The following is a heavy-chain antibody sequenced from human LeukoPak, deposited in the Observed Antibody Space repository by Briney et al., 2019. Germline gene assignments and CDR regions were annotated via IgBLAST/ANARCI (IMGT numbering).Heavy chain of an antibody. CDR3: ARSQWFGELAWFDP. V-gene: IGHV3-48*04. D-gene: IGHD3-10*01. CDR2: ISSSGSTK. Sequence: GGSLRLSCAASGFTFSSYSMNWVRQAPGKGLESVSYISSSGSTKYYADSVKGRFTISRDNAKNSLYLQMNSLRAVDTAVYYCARSQWFGELAWFDPWGQGTLVTVSS. J-gene: IGHJ5*02. CDR1: GFTFSSYS.